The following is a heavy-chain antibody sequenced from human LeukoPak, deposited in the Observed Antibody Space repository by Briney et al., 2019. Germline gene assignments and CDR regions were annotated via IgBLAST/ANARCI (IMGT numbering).Heavy chain of an antibody. D-gene: IGHD4/OR15-4a*01. CDR2: VSSRGSTI. J-gene: IGHJ3*02. Sequence: GGSLRLSCEASGFSLNSYDINWVRQAPGKGLEWVSHVSSRGSTIYYADSVKGRFTISRDNAKNSLYLQMNSLRAEDTAVYYCARGGSVLRYVLYIWGQGTMVTVSS. CDR3: ARGGSVLRYVLYI. CDR1: GFSLNSYD. V-gene: IGHV3-48*03.